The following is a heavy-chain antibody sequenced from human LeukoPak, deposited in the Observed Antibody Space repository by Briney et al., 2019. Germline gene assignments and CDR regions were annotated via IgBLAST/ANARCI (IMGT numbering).Heavy chain of an antibody. CDR2: ISWNSGSI. CDR3: ARGRDIAARPDYFDY. Sequence: GRSLRLFCAASGFTFDDYAMHWVRQAPGKGLEWVSGISWNSGSIGYADSVKGRFTISRDNAKNSLYLQMNSLRAEDTAVYYCARGRDIAARPDYFDYWGQGTLVTVSS. V-gene: IGHV3-9*01. CDR1: GFTFDDYA. J-gene: IGHJ4*02. D-gene: IGHD6-6*01.